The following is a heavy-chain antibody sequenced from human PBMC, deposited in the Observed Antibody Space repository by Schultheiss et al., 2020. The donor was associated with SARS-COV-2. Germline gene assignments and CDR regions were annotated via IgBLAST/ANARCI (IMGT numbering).Heavy chain of an antibody. V-gene: IGHV3-23*01. J-gene: IGHJ4*02. CDR1: GFTFSSYW. D-gene: IGHD4-17*01. CDR2: IIATGRST. CDR3: AKGDGDYDV. Sequence: GGSLRLSCAASGFTFSSYWMHWVRQAPGKGLVWVSGIIATGRSTYYADSVKGRFTISRDNSKSTLSLQMNSLRVEDTAVYYCAKGDGDYDVWGQGTLVTVSS.